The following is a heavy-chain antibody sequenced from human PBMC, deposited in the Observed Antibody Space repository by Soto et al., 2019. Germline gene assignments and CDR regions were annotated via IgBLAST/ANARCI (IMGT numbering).Heavy chain of an antibody. D-gene: IGHD3-16*02. Sequence: SETLSLTCTVSGGSISSSSYYWGWIRQPPGKGLEWIGSIYYSGSTYYNPSLKSRVTISVDTSKNQFSLKLSSVTAADTAVYYCAGIRFWGGYRRTPKNFDYWGKGTLVTASS. CDR2: IYYSGST. CDR3: AGIRFWGGYRRTPKNFDY. CDR1: GGSISSSSYY. J-gene: IGHJ4*02. V-gene: IGHV4-39*01.